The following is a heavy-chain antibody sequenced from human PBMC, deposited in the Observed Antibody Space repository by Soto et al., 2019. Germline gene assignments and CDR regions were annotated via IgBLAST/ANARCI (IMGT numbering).Heavy chain of an antibody. V-gene: IGHV1-18*01. Sequence: ASVKVSCKASGYTFTSYGISWVRQAPGQGLEWMGWISAYNGNTNYAQKLQGRVTMTTDTSTSTAYMELRSPRSDDTAVYYCARVAYYYDSSGYLGFDDWGQGTLVTVSS. CDR1: GYTFTSYG. CDR3: ARVAYYYDSSGYLGFDD. D-gene: IGHD3-22*01. CDR2: ISAYNGNT. J-gene: IGHJ4*02.